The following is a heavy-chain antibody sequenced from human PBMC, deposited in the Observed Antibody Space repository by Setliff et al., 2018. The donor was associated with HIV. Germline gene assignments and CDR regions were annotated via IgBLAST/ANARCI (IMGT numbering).Heavy chain of an antibody. CDR2: INHSGST. CDR3: ARATVTVDFYYYGLDV. J-gene: IGHJ6*02. V-gene: IGHV4-34*01. CDR1: GGSFSDYY. Sequence: LSLTCAVSGGSFSDYYWSWIRQPPGKGLEWIGEINHSGSTNYNPSLKSRVTISVDTSKNQFSLKLSSVTAADTAVYYCARATVTVDFYYYGLDVWGQGTTVTVSS. D-gene: IGHD4-17*01.